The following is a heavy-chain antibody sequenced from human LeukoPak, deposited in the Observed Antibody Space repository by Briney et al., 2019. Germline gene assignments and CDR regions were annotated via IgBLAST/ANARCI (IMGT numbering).Heavy chain of an antibody. CDR2: ISSASSTK. V-gene: IGHV3-48*01. J-gene: IGHJ4*02. CDR3: AREQTDYYDSSGYWPL. D-gene: IGHD3-22*01. CDR1: GFIFSNYG. Sequence: GGSLRLSCAASGFIFSNYGMNWVRQAPGKGLEWVSYISSASSTKYYADSVKGRFAISRDNARKSLFLQMNSLRAEDTAVYYCAREQTDYYDSSGYWPLWGQGTLVTVSS.